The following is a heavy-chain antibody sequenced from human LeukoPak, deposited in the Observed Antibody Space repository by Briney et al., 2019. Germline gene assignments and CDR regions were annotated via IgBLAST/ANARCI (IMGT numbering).Heavy chain of an antibody. CDR2: IYYSGTT. V-gene: IGHV4-59*01. Sequence: PSETLSLTCTVSGASTSSYYWSWMRQPPGKGLEWIGYIYYSGTTNYNPSLRSRVTLSVDTSKNQFSLKLSSVTAEDTAIYYCARGYYDSGGYSEPFDYWGQGTLVTVSS. CDR1: GASTSSYY. CDR3: ARGYYDSGGYSEPFDY. D-gene: IGHD3-22*01. J-gene: IGHJ4*02.